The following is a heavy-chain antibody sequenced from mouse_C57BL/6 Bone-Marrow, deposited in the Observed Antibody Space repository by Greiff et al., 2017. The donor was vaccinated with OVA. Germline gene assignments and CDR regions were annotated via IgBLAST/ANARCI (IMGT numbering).Heavy chain of an antibody. CDR1: GYTFPSSG. CDR3: APHYYGSSNGY. Sequence: VPGVESGAELARPGASVKLSCKASGYTFPSSGISWVKQRTGQGLAWIGEIYPRSGNPYYNEKFKGKATLTADKSSSTAYMELRSLTSDDSAVYCCAPHYYGSSNGYWGQGTTLTVSS. CDR2: IYPRSGNP. V-gene: IGHV1-81*01. D-gene: IGHD1-1*01. J-gene: IGHJ2*01.